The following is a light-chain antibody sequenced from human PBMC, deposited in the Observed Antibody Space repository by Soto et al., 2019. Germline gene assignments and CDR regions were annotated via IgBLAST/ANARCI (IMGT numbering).Light chain of an antibody. J-gene: IGLJ3*02. Sequence: QAVVTQEPSLTVSPGGTVTLTCGFSTGAVTSGNYPNWFQQKPGQAPRALIYSVTSKHSWTPARFSGSLLGGRAALTLSSVQPEDEAEYYCLLYYGGVLVFGGGTKVTVL. CDR1: TGAVTSGNY. CDR2: SVT. CDR3: LLYYGGVLV. V-gene: IGLV7-43*01.